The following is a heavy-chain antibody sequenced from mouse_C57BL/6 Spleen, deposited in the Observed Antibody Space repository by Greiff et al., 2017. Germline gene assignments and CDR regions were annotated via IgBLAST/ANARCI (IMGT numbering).Heavy chain of an antibody. D-gene: IGHD1-1*01. Sequence: QVQLQQSGTELVKPGASVKLSCKASGYTFTSYWMHWVKQRPGQGLEWIGNINPSNGGTNYNEKFKSKATLTVDKSSSTAYMQLSSLTSEDSAVYYCARSSFITTVVEGFAYWGQGTLVTVSA. CDR3: ARSSFITTVVEGFAY. CDR2: INPSNGGT. V-gene: IGHV1-53*01. J-gene: IGHJ3*01. CDR1: GYTFTSYW.